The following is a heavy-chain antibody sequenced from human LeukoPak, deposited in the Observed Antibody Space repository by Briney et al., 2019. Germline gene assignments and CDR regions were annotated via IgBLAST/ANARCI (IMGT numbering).Heavy chain of an antibody. Sequence: SGTLSLTCAVYGGSFSGYYWSWIRQPPGKGLEWIGEINHSGSTNYNPSLTSRVTISVDTSKNQFSLKLSPVTPPDPAFYYCAKAPLYCTNGVCLDYFDYWGQGTLVTVSS. CDR3: AKAPLYCTNGVCLDYFDY. J-gene: IGHJ4*02. V-gene: IGHV4-34*01. CDR1: GGSFSGYY. CDR2: INHSGST. D-gene: IGHD2-8*01.